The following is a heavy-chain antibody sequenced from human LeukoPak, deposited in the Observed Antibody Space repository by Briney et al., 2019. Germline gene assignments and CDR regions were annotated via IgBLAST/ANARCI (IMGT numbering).Heavy chain of an antibody. Sequence: ASVKVACKASGGTFSSYAIIWVRQAPGQGLEWMGGIIPIFGTANYAQKFQGRVTITADKSTSTAYMELSSLRSEDTAVYYCARDGIMTTVTTALDYWGQGTLVTVSS. J-gene: IGHJ4*02. D-gene: IGHD4-17*01. CDR1: GGTFSSYA. V-gene: IGHV1-69*06. CDR2: IIPIFGTA. CDR3: ARDGIMTTVTTALDY.